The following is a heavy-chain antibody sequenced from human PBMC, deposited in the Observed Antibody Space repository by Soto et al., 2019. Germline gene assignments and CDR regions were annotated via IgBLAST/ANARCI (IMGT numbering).Heavy chain of an antibody. CDR2: ISGSGGST. CDR3: AKAGEQWLHFDY. D-gene: IGHD6-19*01. J-gene: IGHJ4*02. V-gene: IGHV3-23*01. CDR1: GFHFSSYA. Sequence: GGPLILCSAASGFHFSSYAMSWVRQAPGKGLEWVSAISGSGGSTYYADSVKGRFTISRDNSKNTLYLQTNSLRAEDTAVYYCAKAGEQWLHFDYWGQGTLVTVSS.